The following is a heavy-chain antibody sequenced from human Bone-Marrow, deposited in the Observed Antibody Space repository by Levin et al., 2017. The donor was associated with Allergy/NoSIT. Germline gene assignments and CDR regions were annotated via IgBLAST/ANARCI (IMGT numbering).Heavy chain of an antibody. V-gene: IGHV3-53*01. J-gene: IGHJ4*02. D-gene: IGHD3-3*02. CDR3: ARLIFGVAPGYY. CDR2: IYSGGDP. CDR1: GGTVRNKE. Sequence: PGGSLRLSWAGAGGTVRNKERRGGREERGKGLEWVSVIYSGGDPYYTDSVKGRFTISRDSSKNTVSLQMNSLRAEDTAVYYCARLIFGVAPGYYWGQGTLVTVSS.